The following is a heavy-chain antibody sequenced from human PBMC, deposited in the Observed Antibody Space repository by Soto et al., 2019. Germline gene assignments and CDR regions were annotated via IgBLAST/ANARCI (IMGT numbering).Heavy chain of an antibody. CDR2: ISAYNGNT. J-gene: IGHJ4*02. Sequence: ASGKVSCKASGYTFTSYGIIWVRQAPGQGLEWMGWISAYNGNTNYAQKLQGRVTMTTDTSTSTAYMELRSLRSDDTAVYYCARLTYKTYSSGWYQPVDYWGQGTLVTVSS. CDR1: GYTFTSYG. D-gene: IGHD6-19*01. CDR3: ARLTYKTYSSGWYQPVDY. V-gene: IGHV1-18*01.